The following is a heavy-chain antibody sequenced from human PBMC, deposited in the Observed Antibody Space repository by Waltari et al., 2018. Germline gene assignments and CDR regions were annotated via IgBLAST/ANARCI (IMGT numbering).Heavy chain of an antibody. CDR1: GYTFTDYY. D-gene: IGHD1-20*01. Sequence: EVQLVQSGAEVKKPGATVKISCKASGYTFTDYYMPWVQQAPGKGLEWMGRVDPEDGETIYAEKFQGRVTITADTSTDTAYMELSSLRSEDTAVYYCATPGTRYQEWAFDIWGQGTMVTVSS. CDR3: ATPGTRYQEWAFDI. J-gene: IGHJ3*02. V-gene: IGHV1-69-2*01. CDR2: VDPEDGET.